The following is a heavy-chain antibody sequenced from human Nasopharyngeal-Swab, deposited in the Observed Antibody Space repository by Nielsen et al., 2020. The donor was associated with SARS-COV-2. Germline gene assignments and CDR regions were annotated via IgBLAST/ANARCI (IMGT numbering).Heavy chain of an antibody. CDR3: TRPYSSGWYEY. CDR1: GFTFSGSP. J-gene: IGHJ4*02. CDR2: IRSKANSYAT. Sequence: GGSLRLSCAASGFTFSGSPMHWVRQASGKGLEWVGLIRSKANSYATAYAASVKGRFTISRDDSKNTAYLQMNSLKTEDTAVYYCTRPYSSGWYEYWGQGTLVTVSS. D-gene: IGHD6-19*01. V-gene: IGHV3-73*01.